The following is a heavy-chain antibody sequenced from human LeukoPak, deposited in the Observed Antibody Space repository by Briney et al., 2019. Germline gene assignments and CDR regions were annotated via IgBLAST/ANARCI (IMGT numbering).Heavy chain of an antibody. Sequence: PGASVKVSCKASGGTFSSYAISWVRQAPGQGLEWMGGIIPIFGTANYAQKFQGRVTITADESTSTAYMELSSLRSEDTAVYYCARDMEDYYDSSGYYYAYWGQGTLVTVSS. D-gene: IGHD3-22*01. CDR2: IIPIFGTA. V-gene: IGHV1-69*13. CDR1: GGTFSSYA. CDR3: ARDMEDYYDSSGYYYAY. J-gene: IGHJ4*02.